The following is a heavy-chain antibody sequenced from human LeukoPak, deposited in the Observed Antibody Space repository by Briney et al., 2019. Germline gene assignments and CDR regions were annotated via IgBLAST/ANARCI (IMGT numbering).Heavy chain of an antibody. CDR1: GFTFSSYG. CDR3: AKYHARLGTYPSAFDF. CDR2: IRYDGSDK. J-gene: IGHJ3*01. Sequence: PGGSLRLSCAASGFTFSSYGMHWVRQAPGKGLEWVAFIRYDGSDKYYADSVNGRFTISRDNSKNTLYLQMNSLRAEDTAVYYCAKYHARLGTYPSAFDFWGQGTMVTVSS. V-gene: IGHV3-30*02. D-gene: IGHD3-16*01.